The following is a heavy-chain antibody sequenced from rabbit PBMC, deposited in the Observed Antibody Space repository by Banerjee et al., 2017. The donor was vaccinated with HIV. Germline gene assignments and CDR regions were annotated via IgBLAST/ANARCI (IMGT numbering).Heavy chain of an antibody. J-gene: IGHJ3*01. CDR1: GFDLSSYYY. V-gene: IGHV1S45*01. CDR3: ARDLAGVIGWNFGL. D-gene: IGHD4-1*01. CDR2: IYGGSSGST. Sequence: QEQLEESGGDLVKPEGSLTLTCTASGFDLSSYYYMCWVRQAPGKGLEWIACIYGGSSGSTWYASWAKGRFTISKTSSTTVTLQMTSLTAADTASYFCARDLAGVIGWNFGLWGQGTLVTVS.